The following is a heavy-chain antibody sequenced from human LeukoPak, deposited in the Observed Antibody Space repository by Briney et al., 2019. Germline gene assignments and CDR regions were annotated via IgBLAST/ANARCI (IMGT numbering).Heavy chain of an antibody. J-gene: IGHJ5*02. CDR1: GYIFTNYW. Sequence: RGESLKISCKGSGYIFTNYWIGWVRQMPGKGLEWMGIIYPDDSDTRYSPSFQGQVTISADKSISTAYLQWSSLKTSDTAMYYCARHHLGYCSTTNCHTGSFDPWGQGTLVTVSS. D-gene: IGHD2-2*01. CDR2: IYPDDSDT. V-gene: IGHV5-51*01. CDR3: ARHHLGYCSTTNCHTGSFDP.